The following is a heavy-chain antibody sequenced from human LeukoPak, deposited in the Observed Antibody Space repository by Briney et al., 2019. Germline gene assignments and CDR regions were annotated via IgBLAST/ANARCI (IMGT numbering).Heavy chain of an antibody. CDR1: GFTFSLYN. D-gene: IGHD5-12*01. CDR3: AREGASNGYHYGMDV. Sequence: GRSLTLSCAASGFTFSLYNMHWVRQAPGKGLEWVALISFGGSPTYYADSVRGRFTISRDNSKNTLFLQMSSLKAEDTAVYYCAREGASNGYHYGMDVWGQGTTVSVSS. J-gene: IGHJ6*02. CDR2: ISFGGSPT. V-gene: IGHV3-30*04.